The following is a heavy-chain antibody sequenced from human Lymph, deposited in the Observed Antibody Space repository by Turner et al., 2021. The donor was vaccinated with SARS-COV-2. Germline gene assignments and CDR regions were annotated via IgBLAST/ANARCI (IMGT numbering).Heavy chain of an antibody. CDR1: GGSISSSSYY. CDR2: IYYSGST. J-gene: IGHJ4*02. CDR3: ARAPFIIVLMMYASGYFDN. D-gene: IGHD2-8*01. V-gene: IGHV4-39*01. Sequence: QLQLQESGPGLVKPSETLSLTCTFSGGSISSSSYYWGWIRQPPGKGLEWIGSIYYSGSTYYNPSLKSRVTISVDTSKNQFSLKLSSVTAADTAVYYCARAPFIIVLMMYASGYFDNWGQGTLVTVSS.